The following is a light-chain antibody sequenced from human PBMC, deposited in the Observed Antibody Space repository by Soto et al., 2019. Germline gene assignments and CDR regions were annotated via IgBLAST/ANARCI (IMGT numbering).Light chain of an antibody. CDR3: QSYDSSLSLNWV. CDR2: GNS. V-gene: IGLV1-40*01. J-gene: IGLJ3*02. CDR1: SSNIGAGYD. Sequence: QSVLTQPPSVSGAPGQRVTISCTGSSSNIGAGYDVHWYQQLPGTAPKLLIYGNSNRPSGVPDRFSGSKSGTSASLAITGLQAEDEADYYCQSYDSSLSLNWVFGGWTKLTVL.